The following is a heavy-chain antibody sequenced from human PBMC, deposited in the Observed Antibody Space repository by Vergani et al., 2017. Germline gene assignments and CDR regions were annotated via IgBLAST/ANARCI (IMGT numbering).Heavy chain of an antibody. V-gene: IGHV3-30*02. CDR3: AKDSRDGYKKGGFDY. CDR2: IRYDGSNK. CDR1: GFTFSSYG. J-gene: IGHJ4*02. Sequence: QVQLLESGGGVVQPGGSLRLSCAASGFTFSSYGMHWVRQAPGKGLEWVAFIRYDGSNKYYADSVKGRFTISRDNSKNTLYLQMNSLRAEDTAVYYCAKDSRDGYKKGGFDYWGQGTLVTVSS. D-gene: IGHD5-24*01.